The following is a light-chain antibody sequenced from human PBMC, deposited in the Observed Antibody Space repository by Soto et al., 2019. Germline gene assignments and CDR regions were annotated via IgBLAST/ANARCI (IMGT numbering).Light chain of an antibody. Sequence: MLMTQSPATLSVSPGERVTLSCRTSHSVNSHVAWYQQKPGQAPRLLLYGASTRATGIPARFSGSGSGTEFTLTISSLQSEDFAVYYCQQYNDWPPITFGQGTRLEIK. CDR3: QQYNDWPPIT. J-gene: IGKJ5*01. CDR1: HSVNSH. V-gene: IGKV3-15*01. CDR2: GAS.